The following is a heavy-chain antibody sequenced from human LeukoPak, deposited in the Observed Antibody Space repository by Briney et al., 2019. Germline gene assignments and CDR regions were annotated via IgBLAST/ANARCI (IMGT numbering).Heavy chain of an antibody. CDR3: ARRLWEYFDY. CDR1: GFTFSSYA. D-gene: IGHD5-18*01. Sequence: GGSLRLSCAASGFTFSSYAMHWVRQAPGKGLEGVAVISYDGSNKYYADSVKGRFTISRDNSKNTLYLQMNSLRAEDTAVYYCARRLWEYFDYWGQGTLVTVSS. V-gene: IGHV3-30*04. CDR2: ISYDGSNK. J-gene: IGHJ4*02.